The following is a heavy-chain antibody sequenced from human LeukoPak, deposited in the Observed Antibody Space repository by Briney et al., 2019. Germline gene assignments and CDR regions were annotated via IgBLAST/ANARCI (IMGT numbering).Heavy chain of an antibody. Sequence: SETLSLTCSVYGGSFSDYYWIWIRQSPEMGLQWIGEISHSGSTNYNPSLKSRLTMSIDTSKKQFSLNLSSVTAADTAVYYCARDGYSFGRGFDPWGQGTLDTVSS. D-gene: IGHD5-12*01. CDR3: ARDGYSFGRGFDP. J-gene: IGHJ5*02. V-gene: IGHV4-34*01. CDR2: ISHSGST. CDR1: GGSFSDYY.